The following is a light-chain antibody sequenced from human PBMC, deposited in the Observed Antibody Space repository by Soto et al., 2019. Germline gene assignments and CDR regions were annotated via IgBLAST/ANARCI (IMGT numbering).Light chain of an antibody. CDR1: QSVSSY. CDR2: GAS. J-gene: IGKJ1*01. CDR3: HQYNNFWT. Sequence: EIVLTQSPATLSLSPGERATLSCRASQSVSSYLAWYQQKPGQSPRLLIYGASTRATGIPARFSGSGSGTEFTLTISSLQSEDFGLYYCHQYNNFWTFGQGTTVDIK. V-gene: IGKV3-15*01.